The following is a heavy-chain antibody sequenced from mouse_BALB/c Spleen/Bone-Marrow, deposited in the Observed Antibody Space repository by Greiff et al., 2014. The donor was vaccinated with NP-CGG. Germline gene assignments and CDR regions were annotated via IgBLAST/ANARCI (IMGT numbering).Heavy chain of an antibody. CDR1: GFNIKDTY. J-gene: IGHJ3*01. V-gene: IGHV14-3*02. CDR2: IDPANGNT. D-gene: IGHD1-1*01. CDR3: AAYYYGSSQFAY. Sequence: DVQLQESGAELVKPGASVKLSCTASGFNIKDTYMHWVKQRPEQGLEWIGRIDPANGNTKYDPKFQGTATITADTSSTTAYLQLSSLTSEDTAVYYCAAYYYGSSQFAYWGQGTLVTVSA.